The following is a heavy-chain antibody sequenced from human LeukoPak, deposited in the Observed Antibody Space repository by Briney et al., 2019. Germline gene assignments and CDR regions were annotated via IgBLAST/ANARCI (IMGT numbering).Heavy chain of an antibody. CDR1: GFTFSSYA. D-gene: IGHD2-15*01. CDR3: AKMGYCSASFQQCYWYFDL. V-gene: IGHV3-7*03. J-gene: IGHJ2*01. Sequence: QPGGSLRLSCAASGFTFSSYAMSWVRQAPGKGLEWVANIKQDGSEKYYVDSVKGRFTISRDNAKNSLYLQMNSLRAEDTALYYCAKMGYCSASFQQCYWYFDLWGRGTLVTVSS. CDR2: IKQDGSEK.